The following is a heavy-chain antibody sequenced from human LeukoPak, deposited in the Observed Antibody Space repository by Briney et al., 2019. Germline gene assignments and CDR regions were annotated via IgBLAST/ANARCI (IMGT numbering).Heavy chain of an antibody. Sequence: SETLSLTCTVSGGSISSYYWSWIRQPPGRGLEWIGYIYYSGSTNYNPSLKSRVTISVDTSKNQFSLKLSSVTAADTAVYYCAREGWLQPGRFDPWGQGTLVTVSS. CDR1: GGSISSYY. D-gene: IGHD5-24*01. CDR3: AREGWLQPGRFDP. CDR2: IYYSGST. V-gene: IGHV4-59*01. J-gene: IGHJ5*02.